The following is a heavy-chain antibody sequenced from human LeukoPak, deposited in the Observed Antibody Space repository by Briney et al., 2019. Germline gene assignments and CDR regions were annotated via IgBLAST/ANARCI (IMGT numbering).Heavy chain of an antibody. CDR3: AKDWYIAGLISDDAFDI. V-gene: IGHV3-23*01. CDR2: LSGSATIT. Sequence: GGSLRLSCTASGFTFRTYAMHWVRQAPGKGLEWVSSLSGSATITYYADSVKGRFTISRDNSKNTLYLQMNSLIAEDRFEYECAKDWYIAGLISDDAFDIWGQGTMVTVSS. D-gene: IGHD1-1*01. CDR1: GFTFRTYA. J-gene: IGHJ3*02.